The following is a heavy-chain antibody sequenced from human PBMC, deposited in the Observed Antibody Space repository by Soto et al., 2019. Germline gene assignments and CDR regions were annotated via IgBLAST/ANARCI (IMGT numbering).Heavy chain of an antibody. CDR3: ARGREWGATTYFDY. CDR1: GYTFTDSY. Sequence: ASVKVSCKASGYTFTDSYMHWVRQAPGQGHERMGWINPNSGGTNYAQKLQGWVTMTRDTSISTAYIELSRLKSYDTATYYCARGREWGATTYFDYWGQGALVTVSS. D-gene: IGHD5-12*01. J-gene: IGHJ4*02. CDR2: INPNSGGT. V-gene: IGHV1-2*04.